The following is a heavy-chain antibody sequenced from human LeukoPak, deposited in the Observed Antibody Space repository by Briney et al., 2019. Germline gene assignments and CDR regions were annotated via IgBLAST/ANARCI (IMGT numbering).Heavy chain of an antibody. Sequence: PSETLSLTCTVSGGSISSYFWSWIRHPPGKGLEWIGYIYDSGSTNYNPSFKSRVTISVDTPKNQFSLKLSSVTAADTAVYYCASGYSSGWYGVWGQGTLVTVSS. CDR1: GGSISSYF. V-gene: IGHV4-59*08. J-gene: IGHJ4*02. CDR2: IYDSGST. CDR3: ASGYSSGWYGV. D-gene: IGHD6-19*01.